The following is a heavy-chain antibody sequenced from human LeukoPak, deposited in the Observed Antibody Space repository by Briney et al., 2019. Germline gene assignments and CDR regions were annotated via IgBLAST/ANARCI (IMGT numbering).Heavy chain of an antibody. CDR3: ARSEYEYGYGHWGLDV. V-gene: IGHV3-74*01. J-gene: IGHJ6*02. Sequence: PGGSLRLFCAASGFTFTTYWMHWVRQAPGKGLVWVSRVRGDGSHTNYAESVTGRFTISRDNAKNTVYLQMNSLRAEDTAVYYCARSEYEYGYGHWGLDVWGQGTTVTVSS. CDR2: VRGDGSHT. CDR1: GFTFTTYW. D-gene: IGHD3-16*01.